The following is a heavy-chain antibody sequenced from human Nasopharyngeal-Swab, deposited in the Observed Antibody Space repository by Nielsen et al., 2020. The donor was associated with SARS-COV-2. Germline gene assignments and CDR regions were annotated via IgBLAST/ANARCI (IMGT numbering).Heavy chain of an antibody. CDR3: ARALDPRRYNWFDP. V-gene: IGHV3-53*04. CDR2: TYSGGST. D-gene: IGHD6-6*01. J-gene: IGHJ5*02. Sequence: WIRQPPGKGLEWVSITYSGGSTYYSDSVKGRFTISRHNSKNTLYLQMNSLRVEDTAVYYCARALDPRRYNWFDPWGQGTLVTVSS.